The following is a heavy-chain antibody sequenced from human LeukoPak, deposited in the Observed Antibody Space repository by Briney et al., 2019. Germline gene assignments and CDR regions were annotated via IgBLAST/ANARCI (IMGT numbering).Heavy chain of an antibody. V-gene: IGHV3-48*04. CDR2: ISRSSSTI. D-gene: IGHD3-10*01. CDR3: ARQRFGQYFDY. Sequence: GGSLRLSCAASGFTFSRYSMNWVRQAPGKGLEWVSYISRSSSTIHYADSVKGRFTISRDNAKKSLYLQMNSLRAEDTAVYYCARQRFGQYFDYWGQGTLVTVSS. J-gene: IGHJ4*02. CDR1: GFTFSRYS.